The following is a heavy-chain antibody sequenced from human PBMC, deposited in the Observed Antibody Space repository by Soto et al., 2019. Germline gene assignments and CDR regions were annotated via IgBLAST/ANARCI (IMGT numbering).Heavy chain of an antibody. J-gene: IGHJ6*02. CDR2: IYYSGST. Sequence: PSETLSLTCTVSGGSISSYYWSWIRQPPGKGLEWIGYIYYSGSTNYNPSLKSRVTISVDTSKNQFSLKLSSVTVADTAVYYCARLYGSGSLYYYYYGMDVWGQGTTVTVSS. CDR1: GGSISSYY. V-gene: IGHV4-59*08. D-gene: IGHD3-10*01. CDR3: ARLYGSGSLYYYYYGMDV.